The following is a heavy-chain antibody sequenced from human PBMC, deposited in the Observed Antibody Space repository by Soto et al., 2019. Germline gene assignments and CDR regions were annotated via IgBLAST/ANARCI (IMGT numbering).Heavy chain of an antibody. CDR1: GGTFSSYA. CDR3: ARSQGSSTSLEIYYSGYYGMDV. D-gene: IGHD2-2*01. CDR2: IIPISETT. J-gene: IGHJ6*02. Sequence: QVQLVQSGAEVKKPGSSVKVSCKASGGTFSSYAISWVRQAPGPGLEWMGGIIPISETTNYAQKFPGRATITADESKSTAYMELSSLRSEDTAVYYCARSQGSSTSLEIYYSGYYGMDVWGQGTTVTVSS. V-gene: IGHV1-69*01.